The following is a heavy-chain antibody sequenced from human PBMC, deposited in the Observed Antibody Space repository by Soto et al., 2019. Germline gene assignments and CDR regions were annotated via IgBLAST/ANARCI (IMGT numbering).Heavy chain of an antibody. D-gene: IGHD6-6*01. V-gene: IGHV3-53*01. CDR3: APLCSSGPLYYGMEV. CDR1: DFPITQNY. CDR2: IYSGGST. J-gene: IGHJ6*02. Sequence: GVPLRLSSAFSDFPITQNYMTWFRQAPGKGLEGVSVIYSGGSTYYADSVKGRFTISRDNSKNTLYLQMNSLRAEDTAVYYCAPLCSSGPLYYGMEVWGQGITVSVS.